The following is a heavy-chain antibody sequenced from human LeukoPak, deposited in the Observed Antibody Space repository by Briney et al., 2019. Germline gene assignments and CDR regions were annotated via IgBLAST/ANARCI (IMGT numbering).Heavy chain of an antibody. CDR3: ARDPHPSIVGAGHAFDI. J-gene: IGHJ3*02. CDR2: ISAYNGNT. V-gene: IGHV1-18*01. D-gene: IGHD1-26*01. Sequence: GASVKVSCKASGYTFTSYGISWVRQAPGQGLEWMGWISAYNGNTNYAQKLQGRVTMTTDTSTSTAYMELRSLRSDDTAVYYCARDPHPSIVGAGHAFDIWGQGTMVTVSS. CDR1: GYTFTSYG.